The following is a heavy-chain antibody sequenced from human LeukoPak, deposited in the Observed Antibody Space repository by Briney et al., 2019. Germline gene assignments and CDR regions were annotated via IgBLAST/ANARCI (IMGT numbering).Heavy chain of an antibody. CDR2: ISSSGSTI. CDR3: AELGITMIGGV. CDR1: GVTFSSYE. D-gene: IGHD3-10*02. J-gene: IGHJ6*04. V-gene: IGHV3-48*03. Sequence: GGSLRLSCAASGVTFSSYEMNWVRQAPGKGLEWVSYISSSGSTIYYADSVKGRFTISRDNAKDSLYLQMNSLRAEDTAVYYCAELGITMIGGVWGKGTTVTISS.